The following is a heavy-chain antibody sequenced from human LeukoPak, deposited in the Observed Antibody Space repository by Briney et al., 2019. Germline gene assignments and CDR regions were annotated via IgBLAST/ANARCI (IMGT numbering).Heavy chain of an antibody. CDR2: IYTSGST. V-gene: IGHV4-61*02. CDR3: ARGDFIAADWYFDL. D-gene: IGHD6-13*01. J-gene: IGHJ2*01. Sequence: PSETLSLTCTVSGGSISSGSYYWSWIRQPAGKGLEWIGRIYTSGSTNYNPSLKSRVTISVDTSKNQFSLKLSSVTAADTAVYYCARGDFIAADWYFDLWGRGTLVTVSS. CDR1: GGSISSGSYY.